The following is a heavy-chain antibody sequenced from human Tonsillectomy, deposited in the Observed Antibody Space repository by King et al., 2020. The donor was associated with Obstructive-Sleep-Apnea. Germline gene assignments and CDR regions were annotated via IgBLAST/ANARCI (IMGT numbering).Heavy chain of an antibody. CDR2: IYYSGST. CDR3: ARGLRSSSCADV. V-gene: IGHV4-39*07. CDR1: GGSISSSSYY. D-gene: IGHD6-13*01. J-gene: IGHJ6*02. Sequence: QLQESGPGLVKPSETLSLTCTVSGGSISSSSYYWGWIRQPPGKGLEWIGSIYYSGSTYYNPSLKSRVTISVDTSKNQFSLKLSSVTAADTAVYYCARGLRSSSCADVWGQGTTVTVSS.